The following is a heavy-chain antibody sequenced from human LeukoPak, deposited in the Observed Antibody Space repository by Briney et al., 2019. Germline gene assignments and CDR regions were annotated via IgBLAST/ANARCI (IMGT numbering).Heavy chain of an antibody. J-gene: IGHJ6*03. V-gene: IGHV1-18*01. CDR1: GYTFTCYG. CDR2: ISAYNGNT. CDR3: ARDSHSSITIFGVGAYYYYMDV. Sequence: GASVKVSCKASGYTFTCYGISWVRQAPGQGLEWMGWISAYNGNTNYAQKLQGRVTMTTDTSTSTAYMELRSLRSDNTAVYYCARDSHSSITIFGVGAYYYYMDVWGKGTTVTVSS. D-gene: IGHD3-3*01.